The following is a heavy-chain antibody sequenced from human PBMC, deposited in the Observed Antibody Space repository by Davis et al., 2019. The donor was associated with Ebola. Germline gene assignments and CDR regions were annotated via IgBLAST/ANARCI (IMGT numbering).Heavy chain of an antibody. D-gene: IGHD3-3*01. J-gene: IGHJ5*02. V-gene: IGHV4-61*08. CDR3: ARLDYDFWSGYYTSNWFDP. Sequence: SETLSLTCTVSGGSISSGGYYWSWIRQHPGKGLEWIGCIYYSGSTNYNPSLKSRVTISVDTSKNQFSLKLSSVTAADTAVYYCARLDYDFWSGYYTSNWFDPWGQGTLVTVSS. CDR2: IYYSGST. CDR1: GGSISSGGYY.